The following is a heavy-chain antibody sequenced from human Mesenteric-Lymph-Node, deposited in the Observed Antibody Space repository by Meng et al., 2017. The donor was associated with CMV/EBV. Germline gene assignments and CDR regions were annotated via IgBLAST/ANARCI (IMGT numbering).Heavy chain of an antibody. Sequence: SLKISCAASGFIFGDYVMHWVRQAPGKGLEWVSGISWNSGSIGYADSVKGRFTISRDNAKKSLSLQMNRLTAEDTALYYCAKAPYSSGWYAPLDHWGQGTLVTVSS. CDR2: ISWNSGSI. V-gene: IGHV3-9*01. CDR3: AKAPYSSGWYAPLDH. CDR1: GFIFGDYV. D-gene: IGHD6-19*01. J-gene: IGHJ4*02.